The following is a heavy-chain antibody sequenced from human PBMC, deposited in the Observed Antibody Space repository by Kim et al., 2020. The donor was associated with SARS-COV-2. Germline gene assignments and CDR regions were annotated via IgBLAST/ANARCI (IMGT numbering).Heavy chain of an antibody. CDR2: ISAYYGNT. J-gene: IGHJ1*01. CDR3: VSERGGGYFQH. Sequence: ASVKVSCKASGYTFTTYGLSWVRQAPGQGLEWMGWISAYYGNTNYAQKLQGRVTMTRDTSTSTAYMELRSLTSDDTAVYYCVSERGGGYFQHWGQGTLVTVSS. D-gene: IGHD3-10*01. CDR1: GYTFTTYG. V-gene: IGHV1-18*01.